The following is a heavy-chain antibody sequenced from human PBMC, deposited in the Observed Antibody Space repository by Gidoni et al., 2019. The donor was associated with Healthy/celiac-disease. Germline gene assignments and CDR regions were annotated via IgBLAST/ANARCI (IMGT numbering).Heavy chain of an antibody. D-gene: IGHD3-10*01. V-gene: IGHV1-2*02. J-gene: IGHJ4*02. CDR1: GYTFTGYY. Sequence: QVQLVQSGAEVKKPGASVKVSCKASGYTFTGYYMHWERQAPGQGLEWMGWINPNSGGTNYAQKFQGRVTMTRDTSISTAYMELSRLRSDDTAVYYCARDYYGSGSYYILDYWGQGTLVTVSS. CDR2: INPNSGGT. CDR3: ARDYYGSGSYYILDY.